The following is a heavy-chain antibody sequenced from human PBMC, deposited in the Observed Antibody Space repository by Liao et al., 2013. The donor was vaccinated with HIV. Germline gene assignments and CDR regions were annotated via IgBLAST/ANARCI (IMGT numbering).Heavy chain of an antibody. J-gene: IGHJ6*03. CDR3: ARDSPWWLLPRYYYMDV. Sequence: QVQLQESGPGLVKPSETLSLTCTVSGDSISSYYWSWIRQSAGKGLEWIGRMNSGGNYNHNPSLKSRVIMSVDTSKNQFSLKLKYVTAADTAVYYCARDSPWWLLPRYYYMDVWGKGTTVIVSS. D-gene: IGHD2-15*01. V-gene: IGHV4-4*07. CDR2: MNSGGNY. CDR1: GDSISSYY.